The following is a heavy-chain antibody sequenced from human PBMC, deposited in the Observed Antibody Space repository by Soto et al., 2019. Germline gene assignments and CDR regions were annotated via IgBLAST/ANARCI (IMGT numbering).Heavy chain of an antibody. V-gene: IGHV5-10-1*01. CDR3: ARLGFNYDFLSGYYNVHHYYGIDV. Sequence: GESLKISCRVSGYTFTNYWIVWVRQVPGKGLEWVGRIDPSDSYTAYGPSFQGHVTISVDKSIDTAYLQWSSLKASDIAMYYCARLGFNYDFLSGYYNVHHYYGIDVWGQGTTVTVSS. CDR2: IDPSDSYT. J-gene: IGHJ6*02. D-gene: IGHD3-3*01. CDR1: GYTFTNYW.